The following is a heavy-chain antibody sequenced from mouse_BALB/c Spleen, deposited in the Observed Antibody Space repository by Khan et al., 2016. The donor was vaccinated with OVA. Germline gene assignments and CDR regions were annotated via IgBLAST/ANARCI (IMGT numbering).Heavy chain of an antibody. V-gene: IGHV1S132*01. J-gene: IGHJ2*01. Sequence: QVQLQQPGAELVRPGASVKLSCKTSGYIFTSYWIHWVKQSSGQGLEWIARIYPGTDNTYYNEKLKDKATLTADNSSSTAYMQLSSLKSEDSAVYFCAREEALYYFDYWGQGTTLTVSS. CDR3: AREEALYYFDY. CDR1: GYIFTSYW. D-gene: IGHD3-2*02. CDR2: IYPGTDNT.